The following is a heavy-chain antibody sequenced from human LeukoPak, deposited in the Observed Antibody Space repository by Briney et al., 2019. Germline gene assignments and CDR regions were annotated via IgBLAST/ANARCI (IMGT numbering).Heavy chain of an antibody. CDR2: ISKSRNYI. D-gene: IGHD1-1*01. V-gene: IGHV3-21*04. CDR1: GFTFSRYN. Sequence: PGGSLRLSCAASGFTFSRYNMNWVRQAPGQGLEWVACISKSRNYIYYADSVKGRFTISRDDAKSSLYLQMDSLRVEDTALYYCVRDDPGVQQERRLSPFDIWGQGTMVTVSS. CDR3: VRDDPGVQQERRLSPFDI. J-gene: IGHJ3*02.